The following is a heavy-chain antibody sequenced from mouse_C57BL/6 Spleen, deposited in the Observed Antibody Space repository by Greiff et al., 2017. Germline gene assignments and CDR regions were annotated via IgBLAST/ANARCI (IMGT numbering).Heavy chain of an antibody. J-gene: IGHJ2*01. Sequence: EVQRVESGPGLVKPSQSLSLTCSVTGYSITSGYYWNWIRQFPGNKLEWMGYISYDGSNNYNPSLKNRISITRDTSKNQFFLKLNSVTTEDTATYYCARDPSNWDFDYWGQGTTLTVSS. CDR1: GYSITSGYY. D-gene: IGHD4-1*01. V-gene: IGHV3-6*01. CDR3: ARDPSNWDFDY. CDR2: ISYDGSN.